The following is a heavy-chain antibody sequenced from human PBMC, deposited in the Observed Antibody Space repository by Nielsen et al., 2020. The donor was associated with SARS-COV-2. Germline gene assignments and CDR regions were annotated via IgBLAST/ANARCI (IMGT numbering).Heavy chain of an antibody. D-gene: IGHD2-2*01. Sequence: SETLSLTCTVFGGSIGSYYWSWIRQPPGKGLEWIGHIFNTGSTSYNPSLRSRVTILVDTSKNHFSLKLTSVTAADTAVYYCARDRWHQFVPTYLCQGTLVTFSP. V-gene: IGHV4-59*13. CDR1: GGSIGSYY. CDR2: IFNTGST. J-gene: IGHJ4*02. CDR3: ARDRWHQFVPTY.